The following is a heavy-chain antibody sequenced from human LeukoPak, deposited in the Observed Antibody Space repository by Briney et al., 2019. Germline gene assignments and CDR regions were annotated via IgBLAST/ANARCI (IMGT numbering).Heavy chain of an antibody. CDR3: AREEDFWSGSDAFDI. Sequence: SETLSLTCTVSGDSISSYYWSWIRQPPGKGLEWIGYIYYSGSTNYNPSLKSRVTISVDTSKNQFSLKLSSVTAADTAVYYCAREEDFWSGSDAFDIWGQGTMVTVSS. V-gene: IGHV4-59*01. J-gene: IGHJ3*02. CDR1: GDSISSYY. D-gene: IGHD3-3*01. CDR2: IYYSGST.